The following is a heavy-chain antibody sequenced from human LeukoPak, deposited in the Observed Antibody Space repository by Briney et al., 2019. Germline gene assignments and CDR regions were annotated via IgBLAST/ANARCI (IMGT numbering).Heavy chain of an antibody. V-gene: IGHV3-30*18. D-gene: IGHD6-19*01. Sequence: RGSLRLSCAASGFTFSSCGMHWVRQAPGKGLEWVAVISYDGSNKYYADSVKGRFTISRDNSKNTLFLEMNSLRAEDTAVYYCAKALTSGWYLDAFNIWGQGTMVTVSS. CDR1: GFTFSSCG. CDR2: ISYDGSNK. CDR3: AKALTSGWYLDAFNI. J-gene: IGHJ3*02.